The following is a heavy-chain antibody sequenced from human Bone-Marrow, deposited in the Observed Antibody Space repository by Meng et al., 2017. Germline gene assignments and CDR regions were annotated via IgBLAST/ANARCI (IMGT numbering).Heavy chain of an antibody. J-gene: IGHJ4*02. CDR3: ARDQAKMEGFDY. Sequence: QLQLGQSGAEVKKPGASVKVSCKASGYTFTSYGIIWVRQAPGQGLEWMGWISAYTGDTKYAQNFQGRVTMTTDTSTSTAYMELSSLRSEDTAVYYCARDQAKMEGFDYWGQGTLVTVSS. D-gene: IGHD5-24*01. V-gene: IGHV1-18*01. CDR2: ISAYTGDT. CDR1: GYTFTSYG.